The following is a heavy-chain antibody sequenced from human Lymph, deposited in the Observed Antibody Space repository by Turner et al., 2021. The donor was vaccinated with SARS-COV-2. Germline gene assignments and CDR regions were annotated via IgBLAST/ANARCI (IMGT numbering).Heavy chain of an antibody. Sequence: EVQLVETGGGLIQPGGSLRLSCAASGFTVSSNYMSWVRQAPGKGLEWVSVIYIGGTTYYADSVKGRFTISRDNSKNKLYLQMNSLRAEDTAVYYCARDLGPLAFDIWGQGTMVTVSS. CDR2: IYIGGTT. CDR1: GFTVSSNY. V-gene: IGHV3-53*02. CDR3: ARDLGPLAFDI. J-gene: IGHJ3*02.